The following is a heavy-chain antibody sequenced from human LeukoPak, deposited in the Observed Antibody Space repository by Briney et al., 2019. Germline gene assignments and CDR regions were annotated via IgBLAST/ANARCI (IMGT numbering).Heavy chain of an antibody. Sequence: GGSLRLSCAASGFTFSSYSMNWVRQAPGKGLEWVSYISSSSSTIYYADSVKGRFTISRDNAKNSLYLQMNSLRAEDTAVYYCARDPLQWLVSGIDYWGQGTLVTVPS. V-gene: IGHV3-48*01. J-gene: IGHJ4*02. D-gene: IGHD6-19*01. CDR3: ARDPLQWLVSGIDY. CDR2: ISSSSSTI. CDR1: GFTFSSYS.